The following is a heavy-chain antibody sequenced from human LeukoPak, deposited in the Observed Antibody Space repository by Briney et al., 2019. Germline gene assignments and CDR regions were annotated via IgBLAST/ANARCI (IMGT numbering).Heavy chain of an antibody. V-gene: IGHV1-46*01. CDR1: GYTFTSNY. CDR3: ARTVGRGDILTGYYSSPFYFGY. J-gene: IGHJ4*02. D-gene: IGHD3-9*01. CDR2: ISPSGGST. Sequence: GASVKVSCKAFGYTFTSNYMHWVRQAPGQGPEWMGVISPSGGSTTYAQKFQGRVTLTRDMSTSTDYLELSSLRSDDTAVYYCARTVGRGDILTGYYSSPFYFGYWGQGTLVTVSS.